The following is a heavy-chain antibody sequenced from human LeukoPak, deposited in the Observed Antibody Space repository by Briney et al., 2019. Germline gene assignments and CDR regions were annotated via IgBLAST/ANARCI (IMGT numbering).Heavy chain of an antibody. CDR2: IMHDGSEK. Sequence: GGSLRLSCAASGFSFSIYWMSWVRQPPGKGLEWVANIMHDGSEKNYVDSVKGRFTISRDNAKNSLYLQMNSLRAEGTAVYYCARVGTAEGTLEDYWGQGTLVTVSS. D-gene: IGHD6-13*01. J-gene: IGHJ4*02. CDR3: ARVGTAEGTLEDY. V-gene: IGHV3-7*01. CDR1: GFSFSIYW.